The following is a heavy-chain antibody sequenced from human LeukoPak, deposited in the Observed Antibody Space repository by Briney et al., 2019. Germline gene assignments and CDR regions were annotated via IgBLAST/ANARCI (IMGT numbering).Heavy chain of an antibody. CDR1: GYSFTNYW. V-gene: IGHV5-51*01. CDR3: ARRGYCSGGGCSVTPFDI. J-gene: IGHJ3*02. Sequence: PGESLKISCKGSGYSFTNYWIGWVRQMPGKGLEWMGIIYPDDSDIRYSPSFQGQVTISADKSISTAYLQWSSLKASDTAMYYCARRGYCSGGGCSVTPFDIWGQGTMVTVSS. CDR2: IYPDDSDI. D-gene: IGHD2-15*01.